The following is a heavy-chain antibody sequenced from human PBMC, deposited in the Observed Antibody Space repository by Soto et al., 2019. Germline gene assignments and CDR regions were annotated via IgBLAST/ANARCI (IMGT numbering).Heavy chain of an antibody. CDR1: GYTFTGYF. J-gene: IGHJ4*02. V-gene: IGHV1-2*02. Sequence: QVQLVQSGAEVKKPGVSVKVSCKASGYTFTGYFLHWVRQAPGQGLEWVGWINPNSGDTSYAQHFQGRVTVTTETLTNTAYMELRSLRPDDTAVYFCVLGGLETGYYRDMDYWGQGTLVSVSS. CDR2: INPNSGDT. CDR3: VLGGLETGYYRDMDY. D-gene: IGHD3-9*01.